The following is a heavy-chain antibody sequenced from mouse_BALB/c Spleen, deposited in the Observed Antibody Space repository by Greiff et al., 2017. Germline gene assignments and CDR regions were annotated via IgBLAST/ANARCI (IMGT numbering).Heavy chain of an antibody. V-gene: IGHV14-3*02. CDR3: ARSYRYYWYFDV. D-gene: IGHD2-14*01. CDR2: IDPANGNT. Sequence: EVQLQQSGAELVKPGASVKLSCTASGFNIKDTYMHWVKQRPEQGLEWIGRIDPANGNTKYDPKFQGKATITADTSSNTAYLQLSSLTSEDTAVYYCARSYRYYWYFDVWGAGTTVTVSS. J-gene: IGHJ1*01. CDR1: GFNIKDTY.